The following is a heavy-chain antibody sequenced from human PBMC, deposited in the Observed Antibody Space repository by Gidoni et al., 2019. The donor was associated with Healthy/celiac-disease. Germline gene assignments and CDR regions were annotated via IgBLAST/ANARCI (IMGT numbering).Heavy chain of an antibody. CDR3: ARRGRIAAAGAWHDAFDI. CDR2: IYPGDSDT. CDR1: GYSFTSYW. D-gene: IGHD6-13*01. Sequence: EVQLVQSGAAVKKPGASLKISCKGSGYSFTSYWIGWVRQMPGKGLEWMGIIYPGDSDTRYSPSFQGQVTISADKSISTAYLQWSSLKASDTAMYYCARRGRIAAAGAWHDAFDIWGQGTMVTVSS. V-gene: IGHV5-51*01. J-gene: IGHJ3*02.